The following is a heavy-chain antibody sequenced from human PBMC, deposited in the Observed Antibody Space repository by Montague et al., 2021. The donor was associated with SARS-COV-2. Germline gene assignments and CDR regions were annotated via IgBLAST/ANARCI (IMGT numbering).Heavy chain of an antibody. D-gene: IGHD1-1*01. CDR1: GGSITSTNYY. CDR2: ISFSWST. Sequence: SETLSLTCTVSGGSITSTNYYWAWIRQPPGKGLEWIGCISFSWSTYHNPSLKSRVTMSVDTSMNPFSLRLSTVTAADTALYYYAGQNHGRDWYEISFDYWGQGTLVTVSS. CDR3: AGQNHGRDWYEISFDY. V-gene: IGHV4-39*01. J-gene: IGHJ4*02.